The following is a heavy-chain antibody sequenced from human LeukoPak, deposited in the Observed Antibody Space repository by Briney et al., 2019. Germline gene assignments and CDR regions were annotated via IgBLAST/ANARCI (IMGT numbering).Heavy chain of an antibody. CDR3: ARDGLHTAHFDY. Sequence: GGSLRLSCTASGFIFSTYKMTWVRQAPGKGLEWVSDISDSSSTTNYANSVKGRFTISRDNGKNSLFLQMNSLRDDDMAVYYCARDGLHTAHFDYWGQGTLVTVSS. J-gene: IGHJ4*02. CDR1: GFIFSTYK. V-gene: IGHV3-48*02. CDR2: ISDSSSTT. D-gene: IGHD5-18*01.